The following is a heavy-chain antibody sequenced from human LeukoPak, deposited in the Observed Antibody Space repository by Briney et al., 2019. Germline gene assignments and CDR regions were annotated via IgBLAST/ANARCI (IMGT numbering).Heavy chain of an antibody. J-gene: IGHJ4*02. D-gene: IGHD6-19*01. CDR3: AKLGLFLTSGWYRELDYFDY. V-gene: IGHV3-30*18. CDR1: GFTFSSYG. CDR2: ISYGGSNK. Sequence: GRSLRLSCAASGFTFSSYGMHWVRQAPGKGLEWVAVISYGGSNKYYADSVKGRFTISRDNSKNTLHLQMNSLRAEDTAVYYCAKLGLFLTSGWYRELDYFDYWGQGTLVTVSS.